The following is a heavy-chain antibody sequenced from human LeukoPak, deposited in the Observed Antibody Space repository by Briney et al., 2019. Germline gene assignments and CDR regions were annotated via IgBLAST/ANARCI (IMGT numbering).Heavy chain of an antibody. CDR2: INPSGGST. J-gene: IGHJ4*02. CDR1: GYTFTSYY. Sequence: GASVKVSCKASGYTFTSYYMHWVRQAPGQGLEWMGIINPSGGSTSYAQKFQGRVTMTRDMSTSTVYMELSSLRSEDTAVYYCARHPPYPSFGYCSSTSCSIGYFDYWGQGTLATVSS. V-gene: IGHV1-46*01. D-gene: IGHD2-2*03. CDR3: ARHPPYPSFGYCSSTSCSIGYFDY.